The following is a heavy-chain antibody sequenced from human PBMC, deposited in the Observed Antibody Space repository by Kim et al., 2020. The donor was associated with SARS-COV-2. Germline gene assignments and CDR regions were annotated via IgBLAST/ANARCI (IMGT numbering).Heavy chain of an antibody. V-gene: IGHV3-7*01. CDR3: ARVPMVRGAKGTYYGMDV. CDR2: IKQDGSEK. J-gene: IGHJ6*02. Sequence: GGSLRLSCAASGFTFSSYWMSWVRQAPGKGLEWVANIKQDGSEKYYVDSVKGRFTISRDNAKNSLYLQMNSLRAEDTAVYYCARVPMVRGAKGTYYGMDVWGQGTTVTVSS. D-gene: IGHD3-10*01. CDR1: GFTFSSYW.